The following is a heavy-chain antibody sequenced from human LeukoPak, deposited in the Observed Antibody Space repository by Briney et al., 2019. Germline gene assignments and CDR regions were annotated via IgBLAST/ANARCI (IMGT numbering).Heavy chain of an antibody. CDR3: ARTYYYGSGSYYPFDY. CDR2: INWNGGST. Sequence: GGSLRLSCAASGFTFDDYGMSWVRQAPGKGLEWVSGINWNGGSTGYADSVKGRFTISRDNAKNSLYLQMNSLRAEDTALYHCARTYYYGSGSYYPFDYWGQGTLVTVSS. CDR1: GFTFDDYG. J-gene: IGHJ4*02. V-gene: IGHV3-20*01. D-gene: IGHD3-10*01.